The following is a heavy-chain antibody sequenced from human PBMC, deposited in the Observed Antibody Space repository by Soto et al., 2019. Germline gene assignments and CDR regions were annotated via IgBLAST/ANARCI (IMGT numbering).Heavy chain of an antibody. J-gene: IGHJ4*02. Sequence: QVQLVQSGAEVKKPGASVKVSCEGSGYTFIDYYMHWVRQAPGQGFEWMGRISPKSGGTNYAQKFQGRVTMTWDTSLNTAYMELSRLMSEDTAVYYCARPPGYISDWYYFDLWGQGTLVTVSS. V-gene: IGHV1-2*02. D-gene: IGHD6-19*01. CDR1: GYTFIDYY. CDR3: ARPPGYISDWYYFDL. CDR2: ISPKSGGT.